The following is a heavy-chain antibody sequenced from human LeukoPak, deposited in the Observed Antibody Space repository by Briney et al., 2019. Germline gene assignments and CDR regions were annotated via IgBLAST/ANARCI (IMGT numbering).Heavy chain of an antibody. D-gene: IGHD1-14*01. V-gene: IGHV6-1*01. Sequence: SQTLSLTCGISGDSVSSNTGAWIWIRQSPSRGLEWLGKTYYRSKGNNDYAVSVKDGITINQYTSKHQFPLQLNSVTPEDTAVYYCAREVFKYGRFYFDYWGQGTPVTVSS. CDR2: TYYRSKGNN. CDR3: AREVFKYGRFYFDY. J-gene: IGHJ4*02. CDR1: GDSVSSNTGA.